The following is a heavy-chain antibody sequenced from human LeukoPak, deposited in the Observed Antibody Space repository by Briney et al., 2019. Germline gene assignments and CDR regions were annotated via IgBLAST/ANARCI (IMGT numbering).Heavy chain of an antibody. CDR1: GFTFSSYW. CDR3: AASGGMGDY. D-gene: IGHD2-15*01. CDR2: IKQDGSEK. Sequence: QPGGSLRLSCAASGFTFSSYWMSWVRQAPGKGLERVANIKQDGSEKYYVDSVKGRFTISRDNAKNSLSLQMNSLRAEDTAVYYCAASGGMGDYWGQGTLVTVSS. V-gene: IGHV3-7*03. J-gene: IGHJ4*02.